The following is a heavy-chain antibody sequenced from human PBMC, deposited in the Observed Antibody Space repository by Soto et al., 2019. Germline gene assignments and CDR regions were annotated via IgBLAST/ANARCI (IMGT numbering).Heavy chain of an antibody. CDR2: IDWDDDK. Sequence: SGPTRVNPAPTLALTCTFSGLSLSTSGMCVSWMCKALGKALEWLALIDWDDDKYYSTSLKTRLTISKDTSKNQVVLTMTNMDPVDTATYYCARRIAARRGYYYGMDVWGQGTTVTVSS. J-gene: IGHJ6*01. CDR1: GLSLSTSGMC. V-gene: IGHV2-70*01. D-gene: IGHD6-6*01. CDR3: ARRIAARRGYYYGMDV.